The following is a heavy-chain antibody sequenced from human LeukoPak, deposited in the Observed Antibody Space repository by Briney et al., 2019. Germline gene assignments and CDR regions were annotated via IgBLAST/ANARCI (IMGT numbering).Heavy chain of an antibody. D-gene: IGHD1-14*01. V-gene: IGHV3-23*01. CDR1: GFTFSSYG. CDR3: AKSRSPGFDY. CDR2: ISGSGGST. J-gene: IGHJ4*02. Sequence: NPGGSLRLSCAASGFTFSSYGMSWVRQAPGKGLEWVSAISGSGGSTYYADSVKGRFTISRDNSKNTLYLQMNSLGAEDTAVYYCAKSRSPGFDYWGQGTLVTVSS.